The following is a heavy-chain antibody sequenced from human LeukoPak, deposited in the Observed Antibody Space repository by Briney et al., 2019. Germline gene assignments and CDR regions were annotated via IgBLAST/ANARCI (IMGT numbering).Heavy chain of an antibody. J-gene: IGHJ4*02. V-gene: IGHV4-39*07. CDR3: ARDRAAAAGTNYFDY. D-gene: IGHD6-13*01. CDR2: IYYSGST. CDR1: GGSISSSSYY. Sequence: PETLSLTCTVSGGSISSSSYYWGWIRQPPGKGLEWIGSIYYSGSTYYNPSLKSRVTISVDTSKNQFSLKLSSVTAADTAVYYCARDRAAAAGTNYFDYWGQGTLVTVSS.